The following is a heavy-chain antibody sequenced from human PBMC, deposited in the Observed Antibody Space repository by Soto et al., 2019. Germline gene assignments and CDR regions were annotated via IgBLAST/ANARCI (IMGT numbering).Heavy chain of an antibody. CDR3: ATSANYKYVWGSYRQVAYFDY. J-gene: IGHJ4*02. CDR2: INHGGSA. CDR1: GGSFSGYY. Sequence: QVQLQQWGAGLLKPSETLSLTCAVYGGSFSGYYWSWIRQPPGQGLAWIGEINHGGSANYNPSLKSRVTRAVETSKHQFSLTLSSVTAADTAVYYCATSANYKYVWGSYRQVAYFDYCGQGTLVTVSS. V-gene: IGHV4-34*01. D-gene: IGHD3-16*02.